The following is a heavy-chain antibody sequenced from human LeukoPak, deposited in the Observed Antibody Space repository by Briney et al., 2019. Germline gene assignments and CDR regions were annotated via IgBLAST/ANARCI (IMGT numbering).Heavy chain of an antibody. D-gene: IGHD2-2*01. V-gene: IGHV1-8*02. CDR3: ARYIVVVPAARLLAGYGDGYYFDY. CDR2: MNPNSGNT. J-gene: IGHJ4*02. CDR1: GYTFTSYD. Sequence: ASVKVSCKASGYTFTSYDINWVRQATGQGLEWMGWMNPNSGNTGYAQKFQGRVTMTRNTSISTAYMELSSLRSEDTAVYYCARYIVVVPAARLLAGYGDGYYFDYWGQGTLVTVSS.